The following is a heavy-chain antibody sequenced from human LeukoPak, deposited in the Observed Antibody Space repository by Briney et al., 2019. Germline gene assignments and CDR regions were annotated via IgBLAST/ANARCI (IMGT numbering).Heavy chain of an antibody. CDR1: GGSFSGYY. Sequence: SETLSLTCAVYGGSFSGYYWSWIRQPPGKGLEWIGEIYHSGSTNYNPSLKSRVTISVDKSKNQFSLKLSSATAADTAVYYCARSRSDYGDYVYWGQGTLVTVSS. D-gene: IGHD4-17*01. V-gene: IGHV4-34*01. CDR2: IYHSGST. J-gene: IGHJ4*02. CDR3: ARSRSDYGDYVY.